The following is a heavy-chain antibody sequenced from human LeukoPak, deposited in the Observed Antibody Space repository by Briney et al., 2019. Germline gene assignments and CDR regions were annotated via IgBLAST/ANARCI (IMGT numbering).Heavy chain of an antibody. Sequence: PSETLSLICAVSGGSISNYYWSWIRHPPGKGLESIGYIPYSGSTNYNPSLRSRVAIAEDTSRDQFSLRLNSVTAADTAVYYCARHIPVIWSSGYYYGMDVWGQGTTVTVSS. J-gene: IGHJ6*02. CDR3: ARHIPVIWSSGYYYGMDV. V-gene: IGHV4-59*08. CDR1: GGSISNYY. D-gene: IGHD3-3*01. CDR2: IPYSGST.